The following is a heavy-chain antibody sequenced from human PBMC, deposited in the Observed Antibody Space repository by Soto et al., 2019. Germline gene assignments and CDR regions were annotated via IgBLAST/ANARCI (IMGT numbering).Heavy chain of an antibody. D-gene: IGHD6-19*01. CDR3: ARDLYSSGWYFGSSRDGMDV. V-gene: IGHV4-34*01. J-gene: IGHJ6*02. Sequence: PSETLSLTCAAYGGSFSGYYWSWIRQPPGKGQMWIGEINHSGSTNYNPSLKSRITINPDTSKNQFSVQLNSVTPEDTTVYYCARDLYSSGWYFGSSRDGMDVWGQGTTVTVSS. CDR2: INHSGST. CDR1: GGSFSGYY.